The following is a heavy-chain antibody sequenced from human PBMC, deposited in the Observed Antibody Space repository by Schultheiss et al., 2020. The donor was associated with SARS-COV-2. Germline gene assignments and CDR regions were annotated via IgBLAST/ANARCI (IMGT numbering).Heavy chain of an antibody. J-gene: IGHJ4*02. D-gene: IGHD6-19*01. CDR1: GFTFSSYA. CDR3: AKDLRPSSGWYAYYFDY. Sequence: GGSLRLSCAASGFTFSSYAMHWVRQAPGKGLEWVSAISGSGGSTYYADSVKGRFTISRDNSKNTLYLQMNSLRAEDTAVYYCAKDLRPSSGWYAYYFDYWGQGTLVTVSS. CDR2: ISGSGGST. V-gene: IGHV3-23*01.